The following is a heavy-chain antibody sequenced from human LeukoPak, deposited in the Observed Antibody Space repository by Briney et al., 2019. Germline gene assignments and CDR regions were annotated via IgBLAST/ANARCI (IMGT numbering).Heavy chain of an antibody. CDR1: GASINTDNY. J-gene: IGHJ4*02. V-gene: IGHV4-38-2*02. Sequence: TTSETLSLTCTVSGASINTDNYWGWIRQSPGKGLELIGSVHFSGATHYNPSLKSRVAIALDTSKNQFSLELNSVTAADTAMYYCARATVTTTNKYYFDYWGQGTLVTVSS. D-gene: IGHD4-17*01. CDR3: ARATVTTTNKYYFDY. CDR2: VHFSGAT.